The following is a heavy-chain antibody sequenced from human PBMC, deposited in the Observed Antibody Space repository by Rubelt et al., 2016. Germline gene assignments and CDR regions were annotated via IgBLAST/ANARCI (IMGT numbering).Heavy chain of an antibody. CDR3: ARDGGPGIAVDNWFDP. Sequence: QLQLQESGPGLVKPSETLSLTCTVSSGFISSSSYYWGWIRQPPGKGLEWIGSIYYSGNTYYNPSLKSRVTISVDTSKNQLSLKLSSVTAANTAGYYCARDGGPGIAVDNWFDPWGQGTLVTVSS. CDR2: IYYSGNT. V-gene: IGHV4-39*02. D-gene: IGHD6-19*01. CDR1: SGFISSSSYY. J-gene: IGHJ5*02.